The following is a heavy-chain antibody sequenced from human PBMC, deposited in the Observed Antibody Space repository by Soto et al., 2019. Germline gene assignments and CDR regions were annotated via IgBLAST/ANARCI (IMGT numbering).Heavy chain of an antibody. V-gene: IGHV3-30*18. J-gene: IGHJ4*02. Sequence: GGSLRLSCAASGSTFKNNGMHWVRQAPGKGLEWVAIISYHGNNQFYADSVKGRFTISRDNSNNTLYLEMNSLRPEDTAVYYCAKDLALGFWSGNYYFDHWGQGTLVTVSS. D-gene: IGHD3-3*01. CDR2: ISYHGNNQ. CDR3: AKDLALGFWSGNYYFDH. CDR1: GSTFKNNG.